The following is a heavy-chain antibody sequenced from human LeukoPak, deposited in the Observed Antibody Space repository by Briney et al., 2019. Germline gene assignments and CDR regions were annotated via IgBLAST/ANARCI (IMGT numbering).Heavy chain of an antibody. Sequence: GGSLRLSCAASGFTFSSYSMNWVRQAPGKGLEWVSYISSSSTIYYADSVKGRFTISRDNAENSLYLQMNSLRAEDTAVYYCARDGGYCSSTNCYLGVWGQGTMVTVSS. D-gene: IGHD2-2*01. V-gene: IGHV3-48*01. CDR3: ARDGGYCSSTNCYLGV. CDR2: ISSSSTI. J-gene: IGHJ3*01. CDR1: GFTFSSYS.